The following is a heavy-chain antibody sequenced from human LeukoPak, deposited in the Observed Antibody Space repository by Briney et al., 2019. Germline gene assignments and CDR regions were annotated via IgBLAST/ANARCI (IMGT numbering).Heavy chain of an antibody. CDR3: ARRRGTSGTIDY. J-gene: IGHJ4*02. CDR1: GGSIRSYY. CDR2: IYFSGST. D-gene: IGHD6-19*01. Sequence: PSETLSLTCTVSGGSIRSYYWSWIRQPPGKGLEWIGYIYFSGSTSYNPSLKSRVTISVDTSKNQFSLKLTSVTAADTAVYYCARRRGTSGTIDYWGQGTLVTVSS. V-gene: IGHV4-59*08.